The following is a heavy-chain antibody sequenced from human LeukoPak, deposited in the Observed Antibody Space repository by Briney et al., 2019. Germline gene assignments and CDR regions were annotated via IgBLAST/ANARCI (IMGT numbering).Heavy chain of an antibody. CDR1: GGSISSSSYY. J-gene: IGHJ5*02. D-gene: IGHD2-8*02. Sequence: SETLSLTCTVSGGSISSSSYYWGWIRQPPGKGLEWIGSIYYSGSTYYNPSLKSRVTISVDTSKNQFSLKLSSVTAADTAVYYCARVTGWFDPWGQGTLVTVSS. CDR2: IYYSGST. V-gene: IGHV4-39*07. CDR3: ARVTGWFDP.